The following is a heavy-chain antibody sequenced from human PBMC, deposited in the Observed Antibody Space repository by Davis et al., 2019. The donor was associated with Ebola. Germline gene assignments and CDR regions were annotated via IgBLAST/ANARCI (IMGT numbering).Heavy chain of an antibody. J-gene: IGHJ4*02. CDR2: IDPSDSHT. CDR1: GYSFTSYW. Sequence: GESLKISCKGSGYSFTSYWISWVRQMPGKGLEWMGRIDPSDSHTIYSPSFQGHVTISADKSIGTAYLQWSSLKASDTAIYYCARLDYYDSSGYYKPFFYWGQGTLVTVSS. V-gene: IGHV5-10-1*01. CDR3: ARLDYYDSSGYYKPFFY. D-gene: IGHD3-22*01.